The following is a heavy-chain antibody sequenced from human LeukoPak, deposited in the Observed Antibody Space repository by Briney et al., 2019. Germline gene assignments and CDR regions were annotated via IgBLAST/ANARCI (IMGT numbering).Heavy chain of an antibody. CDR2: VNPNSGGT. Sequence: GASVKVSCKASGYTFTGYYMHWVRQAPGQGLEWMGWVNPNSGGTNYAQKFQGRVTMTRDTSISTAYMELSRLRSDDTAVYYCAIPQRVAAASFDYWGQGTLVTVSS. V-gene: IGHV1-2*02. D-gene: IGHD6-13*01. CDR1: GYTFTGYY. J-gene: IGHJ4*02. CDR3: AIPQRVAAASFDY.